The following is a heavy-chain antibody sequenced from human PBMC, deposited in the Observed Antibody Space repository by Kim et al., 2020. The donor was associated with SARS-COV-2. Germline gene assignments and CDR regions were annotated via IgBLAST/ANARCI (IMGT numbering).Heavy chain of an antibody. V-gene: IGHV3-13*01. Sequence: GGSLRLSCAASGFTFSSYDMHWVRQATGKGLEWVSAIGTAGDTYYPGSVKGRSTISRENAKNSLYLQMNSLRAGDTAVYYCARATVAARLRYYYYYMDVWGKGTTVTVSS. CDR2: IGTAGDT. D-gene: IGHD6-6*01. CDR3: ARATVAARLRYYYYYMDV. J-gene: IGHJ6*03. CDR1: GFTFSSYD.